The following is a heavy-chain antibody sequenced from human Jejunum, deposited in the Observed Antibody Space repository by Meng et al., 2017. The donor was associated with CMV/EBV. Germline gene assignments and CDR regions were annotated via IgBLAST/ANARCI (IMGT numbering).Heavy chain of an antibody. CDR1: GFSFSDYA. CDR2: ISGSGGSI. D-gene: IGHD1-26*01. CDR3: AKGSALGGSYYFDY. J-gene: IGHJ4*02. V-gene: IGHV3-23*01. Sequence: SGFSFSDYAMGWVRQAPGKGLEWVSSISGSGGSIQYADSVKGRFTISRDNSKNTLYLQMNSLRDEDTAMYYCAKGSALGGSYYFDYWGQGTLVTVSS.